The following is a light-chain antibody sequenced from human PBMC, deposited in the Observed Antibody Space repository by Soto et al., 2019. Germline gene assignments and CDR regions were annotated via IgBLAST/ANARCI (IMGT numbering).Light chain of an antibody. J-gene: IGKJ4*01. V-gene: IGKV3-11*01. Sequence: EIVLTQSPATLSLSPGERATLSCRASQSLSSYLAWYQQKPGQAPRLLIYDASNRATGIPARFSGSGSGTDFTLTISSLEPEDFAVYYCQQYGSTFTFGGGTKVEIK. CDR3: QQYGSTFT. CDR2: DAS. CDR1: QSLSSY.